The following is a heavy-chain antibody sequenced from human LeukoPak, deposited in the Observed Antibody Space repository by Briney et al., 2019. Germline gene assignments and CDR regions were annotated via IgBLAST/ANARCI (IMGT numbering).Heavy chain of an antibody. V-gene: IGHV3-21*01. J-gene: IGHJ3*02. D-gene: IGHD2-15*01. CDR3: ARDYCSGGSRYRNDAFDI. CDR1: GFTFSSYS. Sequence: GGSLRLSCAASGFTFSSYSMNWVRQAPGKGLEWVSSISSSSSYIYYADSVKGRFTISRDNAKNSLYLQMNSLRAEDTAVYYCARDYCSGGSRYRNDAFDIWGQGTMVTVSS. CDR2: ISSSSSYI.